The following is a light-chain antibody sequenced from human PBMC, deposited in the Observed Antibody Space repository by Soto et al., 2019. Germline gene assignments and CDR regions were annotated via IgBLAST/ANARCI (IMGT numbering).Light chain of an antibody. CDR1: QSISSW. V-gene: IGKV1-5*03. CDR2: KAS. CDR3: QQYNSYPCT. Sequence: DPQMTQCLSSLAPSVGSGAAITCGASQSISSWLAWYQQKPGKAPKLLIYKASSLESGVPSRFSGSGSGTEFTLTISSLQPDDFATYYCQQYNSYPCTFGQGTKLDI. J-gene: IGKJ1*01.